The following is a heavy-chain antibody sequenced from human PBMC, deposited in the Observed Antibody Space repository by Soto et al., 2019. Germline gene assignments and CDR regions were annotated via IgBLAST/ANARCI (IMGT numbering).Heavy chain of an antibody. D-gene: IGHD2-8*01. V-gene: IGHV3-30*18. CDR1: GFTFSSYG. CDR2: ISYDGSNK. Sequence: GGSLRLSCAASGFTFSSYGMHWVRQAPGKGLEWVAVISYDGSNKYYADSVKGRFTISRDNSKNTLYLQMNSLRAEDTAVYYCAKDKKDIVLLVLGANNDAFDIWGQGTMVTVS. J-gene: IGHJ3*02. CDR3: AKDKKDIVLLVLGANNDAFDI.